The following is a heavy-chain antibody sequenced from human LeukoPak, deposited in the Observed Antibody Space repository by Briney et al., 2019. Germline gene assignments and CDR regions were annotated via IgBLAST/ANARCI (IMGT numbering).Heavy chain of an antibody. D-gene: IGHD5-12*01. V-gene: IGHV3-48*03. CDR2: ISSSGSTI. CDR3: ARALQWLRSYYGMDV. CDR1: GFTFSSCE. Sequence: GGSLRLSCAASGFTFSSCEMNWVRQAPGKGLEWVSYISSSGSTIYYADSVKGRFTISRDNAKNSLYLQVNSLRAEDTAVYYCARALQWLRSYYGMDVWGQGTTVTVSS. J-gene: IGHJ6*02.